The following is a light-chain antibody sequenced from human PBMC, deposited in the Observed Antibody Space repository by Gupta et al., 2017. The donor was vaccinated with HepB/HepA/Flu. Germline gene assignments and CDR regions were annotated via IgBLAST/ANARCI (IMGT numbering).Light chain of an antibody. CDR3: QSSDMRLSCVV. V-gene: IGLV1-40*01. J-gene: IGLJ2*01. Sequence: QSVLPQPHSVSGATGQNVTISCTGSRSNVGAGYAVHWYQQLPGTAPKLLVFGNNNRPSGVPDRFSGAEGGTSVSLTINRLLSEDEADYYCQSSDMRLSCVVFGGGTKVTVL. CDR1: RSNVGAGYA. CDR2: GNN.